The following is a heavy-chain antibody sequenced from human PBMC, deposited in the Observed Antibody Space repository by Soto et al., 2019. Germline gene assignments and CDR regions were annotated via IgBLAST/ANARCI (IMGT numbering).Heavy chain of an antibody. V-gene: IGHV1-2*04. CDR1: GYTFTCYY. J-gene: IGHJ3*02. Sequence: ASVKVSCKASGYTFTCYYMHWVRLAPGQGLEWMGWINPNSGGTNYAQKFQGWVTMTRDTSISTAYMELSRLRSDDTAVYYCASLHIRGAPSHDAFDIWGQGTMVTVSS. D-gene: IGHD3-10*01. CDR3: ASLHIRGAPSHDAFDI. CDR2: INPNSGGT.